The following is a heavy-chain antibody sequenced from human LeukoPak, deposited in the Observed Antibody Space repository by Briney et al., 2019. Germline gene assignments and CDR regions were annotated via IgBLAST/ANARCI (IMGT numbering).Heavy chain of an antibody. Sequence: SVKVSCKASGGTFSSYAISWVRQAPGQGLEWMGGIIPIFGTANYAQKFQGRVTITADESTSTAYMELSSLRSEDTAVYYCARGVTYYDILTGYYVYWGQGTLVTVSS. CDR3: ARGVTYYDILTGYYVY. D-gene: IGHD3-9*01. CDR1: GGTFSSYA. CDR2: IIPIFGTA. J-gene: IGHJ4*02. V-gene: IGHV1-69*13.